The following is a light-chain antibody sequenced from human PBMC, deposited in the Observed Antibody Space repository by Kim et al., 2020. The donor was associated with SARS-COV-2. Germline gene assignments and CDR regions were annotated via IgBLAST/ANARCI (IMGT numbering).Light chain of an antibody. Sequence: QSALTQPASVSGSPGQSITISCTGTSSDVGGYNYVSWYQQHPGKAPKLMIYHVSQRPSGVSNRFSGSKSANTASLTISGLQAEDEADYYCSSYTSSSTWVFGGGTQLTVL. CDR1: SSDVGGYNY. V-gene: IGLV2-14*03. J-gene: IGLJ3*02. CDR3: SSYTSSSTWV. CDR2: HVS.